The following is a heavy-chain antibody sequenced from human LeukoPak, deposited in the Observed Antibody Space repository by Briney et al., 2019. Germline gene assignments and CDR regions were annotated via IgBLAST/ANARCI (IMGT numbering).Heavy chain of an antibody. D-gene: IGHD1-20*01. V-gene: IGHV4-34*01. CDR3: ASRYNWNHFDY. CDR2: INHSGST. Sequence: PSETLSLTCAVYGGSFSGYYWSWIRQPPGKGLEWIGEINHSGSTNYNPSLKSRVTISVDTSKNQFSLKLSSVTAADTAVYYCASRYNWNHFDYWGHGTLVTVSS. J-gene: IGHJ4*01. CDR1: GGSFSGYY.